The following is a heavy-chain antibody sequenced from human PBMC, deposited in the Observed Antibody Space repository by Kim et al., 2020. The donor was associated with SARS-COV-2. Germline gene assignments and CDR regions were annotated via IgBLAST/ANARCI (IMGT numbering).Heavy chain of an antibody. D-gene: IGHD6-19*01. CDR2: VNPRSGNT. J-gene: IGHJ4*02. Sequence: ASVKVSCKASGYSFSNYDIHWVRQATGQGPEWMGWVNPRSGNTGYAKKFQDRVTMTRDTSTMTAYMELSSLRSDDTAVYYCGRGSQVFWESSGFFGSWGQGTLITVSS. CDR1: GYSFSNYD. V-gene: IGHV1-8*01. CDR3: GRGSQVFWESSGFFGS.